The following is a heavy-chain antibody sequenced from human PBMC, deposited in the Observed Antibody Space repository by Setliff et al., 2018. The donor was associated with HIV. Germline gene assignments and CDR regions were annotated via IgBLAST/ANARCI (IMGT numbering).Heavy chain of an antibody. J-gene: IGHJ5*02. V-gene: IGHV1-69*05. D-gene: IGHD3-3*01. CDR1: GDAFNSNA. CDR2: ILGIFGTT. CDR3: ARGHLDYNYWEDIMGHWFDP. Sequence: SVKVSCKTSGDAFNSNAISWVRQAPGQGLEWMGGILGIFGTTYYAQKFQGRVTITTDESTRTSYMELSSLRSEDTAVYYCARGHLDYNYWEDIMGHWFDPWGQGTLVTVSS.